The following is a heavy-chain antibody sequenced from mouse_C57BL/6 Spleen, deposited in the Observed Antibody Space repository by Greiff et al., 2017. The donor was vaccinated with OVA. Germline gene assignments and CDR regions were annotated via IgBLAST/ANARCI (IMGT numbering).Heavy chain of an antibody. CDR1: GYTFTSYW. V-gene: IGHV1-50*01. CDR3: ARWDGSSAWFAY. Sequence: QVQLQQPGAELVKPGASVKLSCKASGYTFTSYWMPWVKQRPGQGLEWIGEIDPSDSYTNYNQKFKGKATLTVDTSSSTAYMQLSSLTSEDSAVYYCARWDGSSAWFAYWGQGTLVTVSA. CDR2: IDPSDSYT. D-gene: IGHD1-1*01. J-gene: IGHJ3*01.